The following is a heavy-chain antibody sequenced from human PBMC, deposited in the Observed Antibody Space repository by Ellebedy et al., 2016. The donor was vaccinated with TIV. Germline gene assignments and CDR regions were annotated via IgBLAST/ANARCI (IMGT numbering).Heavy chain of an antibody. CDR2: VNPNSGYT. V-gene: IGHV1-8*01. CDR3: GTPMVGDFSYYYMDV. CDR1: GYTFTSHD. J-gene: IGHJ6*03. Sequence: ASVKVSXKASGYTFTSHDIHWVRQAPGQGLEWMGWVNPNSGYTGYAQMFQGRVTMTRNTSINTAYMELRSLRSDDTAVYYCGTPMVGDFSYYYMDVWGKGTTVTVSS. D-gene: IGHD5-18*01.